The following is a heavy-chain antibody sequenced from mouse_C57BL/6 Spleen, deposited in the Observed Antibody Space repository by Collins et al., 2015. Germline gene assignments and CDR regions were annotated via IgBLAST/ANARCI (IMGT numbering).Heavy chain of an antibody. V-gene: IGHV14-4*02. D-gene: IGHD2-2*01. CDR3: NAGYGYYYAMDY. J-gene: IGHJ4*01. CDR2: IDPENGDT. CDR1: GFNIKDYY. Sequence: EVQLQQSGAELVRSGASVKLSCTASGFNIKDYYMHWVKQRPEQGLEWIGWIDPENGDTEYAPKFQGKATMTADTSSNTAYLQLSSLTSEDTAVYYCNAGYGYYYAMDYWGQGTSVTVSS.